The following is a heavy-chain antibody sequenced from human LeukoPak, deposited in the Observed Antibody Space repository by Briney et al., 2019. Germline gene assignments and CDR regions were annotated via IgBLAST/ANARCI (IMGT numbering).Heavy chain of an antibody. Sequence: PSETLSLTCTVSGGSISSGSYYWSWIRQPAGQGLEWIVRIYTSGSTYYNPSLKSRITISVDTSKIQFSLKLSSGTAADTAVYYCARGPYDYVWGSYRPFDYWGQGTLVTVSS. V-gene: IGHV4-61*02. CDR2: IYTSGST. D-gene: IGHD3-16*02. CDR3: ARGPYDYVWGSYRPFDY. J-gene: IGHJ4*02. CDR1: GGSISSGSYY.